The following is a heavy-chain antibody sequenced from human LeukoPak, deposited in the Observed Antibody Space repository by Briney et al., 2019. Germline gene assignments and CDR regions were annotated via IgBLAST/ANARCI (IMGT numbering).Heavy chain of an antibody. V-gene: IGHV4-39*07. J-gene: IGHJ4*02. D-gene: IGHD3-22*01. CDR3: ARGRGSGYPDY. CDR2: IYYSGST. CDR1: GGSISSSSYY. Sequence: SETLSLTCTVSGGSISSSSYYWGWIRQPPGKGLERIGSIYYSGSTYYNPSLKSRVTISVDTSKNQFSLKLSSVTAADTAVYYCARGRGSGYPDYWGQGTLVTVSS.